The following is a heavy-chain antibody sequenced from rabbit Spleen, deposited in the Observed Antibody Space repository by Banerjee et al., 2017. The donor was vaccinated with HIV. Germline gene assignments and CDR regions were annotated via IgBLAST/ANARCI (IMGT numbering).Heavy chain of an antibody. V-gene: IGHV1S40*01. CDR2: IYTGSGAT. D-gene: IGHD1-1*01. CDR3: ARDTSSSFSSYGMDL. J-gene: IGHJ6*01. CDR1: GFDFSAYTF. Sequence: QSLEESGGDLVQPGASLTLTCTASGFDFSAYTFMCWVRQPPGKGLEWIASIYTGSGATYYANWAKGRFTVSKTSSTTVDLKMTSLTAADTATYFCARDTSSSFSSYGMDLWGQGTLVTVS.